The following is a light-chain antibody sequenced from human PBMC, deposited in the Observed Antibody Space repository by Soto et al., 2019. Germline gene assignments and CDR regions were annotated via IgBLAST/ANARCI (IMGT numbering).Light chain of an antibody. CDR1: SSDVGSYNL. CDR2: EGS. V-gene: IGLV2-23*01. CDR3: CSYAGSRVV. J-gene: IGLJ2*01. Sequence: QSALTQPASVSGSPGQSITISCTGNSSDVGSYNLVSWYQQHPGKAPKLMIYEGSKRPSGVSNRFSGSKSGNTASLTISGLQAEDEADYYCCSYAGSRVVFGGGTKVTVL.